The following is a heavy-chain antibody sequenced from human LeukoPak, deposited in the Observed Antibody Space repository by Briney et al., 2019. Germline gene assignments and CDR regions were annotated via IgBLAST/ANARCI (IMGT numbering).Heavy chain of an antibody. CDR3: ARVYYSSSCDYWYFDL. V-gene: IGHV4-34*01. CDR1: GGSFSGYY. D-gene: IGHD6-13*01. CDR2: IKHSGST. Sequence: SETLSLTCAVYGGSFSGYYWSWIRQPPGKGLEWIGEIKHSGSTSYNPSLKSRVTISVDTSKNRFSLKLSSVTAADTAVYYCARVYYSSSCDYWYFDLWGRGTLVTVSS. J-gene: IGHJ2*01.